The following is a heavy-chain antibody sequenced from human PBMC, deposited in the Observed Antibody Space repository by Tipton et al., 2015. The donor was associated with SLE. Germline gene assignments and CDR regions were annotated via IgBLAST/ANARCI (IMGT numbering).Heavy chain of an antibody. CDR3: ARRQWLAAPFDF. J-gene: IGHJ4*02. D-gene: IGHD6-19*01. CDR2: IYYSGNT. V-gene: IGHV4-59*05. Sequence: TLSLTCTVSGGSISSYYWSWIRQPPGKGLEWIGSIYYSGNTYSSPSLKSRVTISVDTSRNQFSLKLTSVTAADTGLYYCARRQWLAAPFDFWGQGTLVTVSS. CDR1: GGSISSYY.